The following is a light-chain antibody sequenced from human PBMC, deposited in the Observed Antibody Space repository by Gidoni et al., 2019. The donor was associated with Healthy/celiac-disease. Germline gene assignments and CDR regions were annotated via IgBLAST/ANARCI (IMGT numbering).Light chain of an antibody. CDR2: GSS. J-gene: IGKJ2*01. CDR1: QSVSSN. CDR3: QQYNNLYT. V-gene: IGKV3-15*01. Sequence: IVMTRSPATLSVFPGERAPLSCSASQSVSSNLAWYQQKPGPAPRLLIYGSSTRATGIPARFSGSGAGTEFTLTISRLQSEDFAVYYCQQYNNLYTFGQGTKLEIK.